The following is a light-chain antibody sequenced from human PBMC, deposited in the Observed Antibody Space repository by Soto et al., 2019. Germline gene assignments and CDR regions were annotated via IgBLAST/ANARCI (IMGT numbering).Light chain of an antibody. V-gene: IGKV1-5*03. CDR1: QSISSW. Sequence: DIQMTQSPSTLSASVGDRVTITCRASQSISSWLAWYQQKPGKAPKLLIYKASSLESWVPSRFSGSGSGTEFTLTLSSLQPDDFATYYCQQSFTFGPGTKVDIK. CDR2: KAS. CDR3: QQSFT. J-gene: IGKJ3*01.